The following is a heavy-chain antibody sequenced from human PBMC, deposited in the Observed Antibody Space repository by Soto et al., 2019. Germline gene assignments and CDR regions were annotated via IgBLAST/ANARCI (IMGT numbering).Heavy chain of an antibody. Sequence: GASVKVSCKASGYTFTSYGISWVRQAPGQGLEWMGWISAYNGNTNYAQKLQGRVTMTTDTSTSTAYMELRSLRSDDTAVYYCARGGWSYYDFWISDYYYYYYMDVWGKGTTVTVSS. CDR2: ISAYNGNT. J-gene: IGHJ6*03. D-gene: IGHD3-3*01. CDR3: ARGGWSYYDFWISDYYYYYYMDV. V-gene: IGHV1-18*01. CDR1: GYTFTSYG.